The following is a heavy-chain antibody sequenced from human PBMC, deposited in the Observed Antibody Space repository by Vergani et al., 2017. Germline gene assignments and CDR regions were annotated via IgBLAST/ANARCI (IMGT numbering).Heavy chain of an antibody. V-gene: IGHV3-30*02. Sequence: QVQLVESGGGVVQRGGALRLSCATSGITLSKHDMQWNRQGPGKGLEFVAFIQFDGSNQYYADSVKGRFTLSRDFSKNTLYLQMNSLRTDDTATYYCAKHFRGWGIDYWGQGTQVIVSS. D-gene: IGHD3-16*01. CDR2: IQFDGSNQ. J-gene: IGHJ4*02. CDR1: GITLSKHD. CDR3: AKHFRGWGIDY.